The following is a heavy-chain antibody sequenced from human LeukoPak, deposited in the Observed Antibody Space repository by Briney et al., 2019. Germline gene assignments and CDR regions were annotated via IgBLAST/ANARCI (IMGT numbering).Heavy chain of an antibody. Sequence: GGSLRLSCAASGFTFSSYAMSWVRQAPGKGLEWVGRIKSKTDGGTTEYAAPVKGRFIISRDDSQTTLYLQMNSLKTEDTAVYYCTTDLRTCGMDVWGQGTTVTVSS. CDR3: TTDLRTCGMDV. J-gene: IGHJ6*02. V-gene: IGHV3-15*01. CDR1: GFTFSSYA. D-gene: IGHD1-1*01. CDR2: IKSKTDGGTT.